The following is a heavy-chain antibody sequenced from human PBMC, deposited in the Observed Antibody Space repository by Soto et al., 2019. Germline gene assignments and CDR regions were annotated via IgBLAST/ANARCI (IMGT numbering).Heavy chain of an antibody. J-gene: IGHJ5*02. CDR3: TRDASRDSSARGWFDP. V-gene: IGHV3-21*01. Sequence: GSLRLSCAASGFTFRSFTMNWVRQAPGKGLEWVSTISSNSAYIYYTDALRGRFTISRDNTKNSLHLQMNSLRAEDTAVYYCTRDASRDSSARGWFDPWGPGTLVTVS. CDR2: ISSNSAYI. CDR1: GFTFRSFT. D-gene: IGHD6-13*01.